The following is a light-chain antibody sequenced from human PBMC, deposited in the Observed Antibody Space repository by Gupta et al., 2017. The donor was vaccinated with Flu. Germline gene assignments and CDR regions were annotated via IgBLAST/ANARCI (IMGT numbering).Light chain of an antibody. J-gene: IGLJ1*01. CDR1: SNIGSNN. Sequence: SNIGSNNVNWYQQVPGTAPKLLIYGNSQRPSGVPDRFSGSKSGASASLAISGLQSEDEADYYCAAWDDSLNGHYVFGTGTKVTAL. CDR3: AAWDDSLNGHYV. V-gene: IGLV1-44*01. CDR2: GNS.